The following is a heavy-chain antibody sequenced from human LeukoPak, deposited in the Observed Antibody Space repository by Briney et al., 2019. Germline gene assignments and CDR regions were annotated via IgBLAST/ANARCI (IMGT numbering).Heavy chain of an antibody. CDR3: VRGYCSGATCYHFDY. CDR1: GASITSYY. D-gene: IGHD2-15*01. Sequence: SETLSLTCTVSGASITSYYWNWIRQPPGKGLEWIGYFYYGGSDNYNPSLKSRITISVDTSKNQFSLKPSSVTAADTAVYYCVRGYCSGATCYHFDYWGQGTLVTVSS. V-gene: IGHV4-59*01. CDR2: FYYGGSD. J-gene: IGHJ4*02.